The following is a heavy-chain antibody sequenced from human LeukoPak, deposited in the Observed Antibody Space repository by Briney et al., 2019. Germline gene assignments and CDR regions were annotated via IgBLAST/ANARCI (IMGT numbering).Heavy chain of an antibody. V-gene: IGHV3-30-3*01. CDR3: AGIVGATGGY. CDR1: GFTFSSYA. CDR2: ISYDGSNK. J-gene: IGHJ4*02. Sequence: HPGGSLRLSCAASGFTFSSYAMHWVRQAPGKGLEWVAVISYDGSNKYYADSVKGQFTISRDNSKNTLYLQMNSLRAEDTAVYYCAGIVGATGGYWGQGTLVTVSS. D-gene: IGHD1-26*01.